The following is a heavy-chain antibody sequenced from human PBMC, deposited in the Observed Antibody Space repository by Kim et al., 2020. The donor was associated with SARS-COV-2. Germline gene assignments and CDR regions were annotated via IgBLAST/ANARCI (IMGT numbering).Heavy chain of an antibody. V-gene: IGHV3-66*01. Sequence: GGSLRLSCAASGFTVSSNYMTWVRQAPGKGLEWVSVIYSGGSTYYADSVKGRFTISRDNSKNTLYLQMNSLRAEDTAVYYCARSQSWGYGSGSHYKTLNWFDPWGQGTLVTVSS. D-gene: IGHD3-10*01. CDR1: GFTVSSNY. CDR3: ARSQSWGYGSGSHYKTLNWFDP. CDR2: IYSGGST. J-gene: IGHJ5*02.